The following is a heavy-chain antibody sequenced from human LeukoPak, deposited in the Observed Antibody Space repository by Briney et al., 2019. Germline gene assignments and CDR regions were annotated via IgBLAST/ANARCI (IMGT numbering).Heavy chain of an antibody. CDR1: GFTFSSYA. J-gene: IGHJ4*02. D-gene: IGHD3-9*01. Sequence: PGGSLRLSCAASGFTFSSYAMSWVRQAPGKGLEWVSAFSGRGGRTYYADSVKGRFTISRDNSENTLYLQMNRLRADDTAIYYCAKSTWFDYFDYWGQGTLVTVSS. CDR3: AKSTWFDYFDY. V-gene: IGHV3-23*01. CDR2: FSGRGGRT.